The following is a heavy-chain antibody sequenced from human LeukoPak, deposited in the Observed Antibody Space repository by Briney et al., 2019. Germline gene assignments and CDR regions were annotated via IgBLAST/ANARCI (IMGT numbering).Heavy chain of an antibody. Sequence: GGSLRLSCAASGFTFSSYAMHWVRQAPGKGLEWVAVISYDGSNKYYADSVKGRFTISRDNSKNTLYLQMNSLRAEDTAVYYCALVVPAAAPFYYWGQGTLVTVSS. CDR2: ISYDGSNK. J-gene: IGHJ4*02. CDR1: GFTFSSYA. V-gene: IGHV3-30*04. CDR3: ALVVPAAAPFYY. D-gene: IGHD2-2*01.